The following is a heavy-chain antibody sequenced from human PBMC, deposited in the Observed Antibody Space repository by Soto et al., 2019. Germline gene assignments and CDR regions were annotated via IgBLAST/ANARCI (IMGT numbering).Heavy chain of an antibody. CDR1: GFTFSNYG. Sequence: QVQLVESGGGVVQPGRSLRLSCAASGFTFSNYGMHWVRQAPGKGLAWVALISSDGSNKYYADSVKGRCTISRDNSTNSLYLQMNSLRAEDTAVSYCATDGSTYGSADCSGQGTLVTASS. D-gene: IGHD3-10*01. CDR3: ATDGSTYGSADC. V-gene: IGHV3-30*03. CDR2: ISSDGSNK. J-gene: IGHJ4*02.